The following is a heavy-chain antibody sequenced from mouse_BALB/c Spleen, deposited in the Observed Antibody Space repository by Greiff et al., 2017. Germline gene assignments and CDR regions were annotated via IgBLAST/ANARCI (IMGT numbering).Heavy chain of an antibody. J-gene: IGHJ3*01. CDR3: ARDSSGAWFAY. CDR1: GFSLTSYG. V-gene: IGHV2-9*02. Sequence: VQLVESGPGLVAPSQCVSITCTASGFSLTSYGVHWVRQPPGKGLEWLGVIWAGGSTNYNSALMSRLSISNDNSKCQVFLKMNSLQTDDTAVFYCARDSSGAWFAYWGQGTLVTVSA. CDR2: IWAGGST. D-gene: IGHD6-1*01.